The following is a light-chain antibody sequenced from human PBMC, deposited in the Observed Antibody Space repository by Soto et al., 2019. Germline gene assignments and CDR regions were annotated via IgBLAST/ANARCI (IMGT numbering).Light chain of an antibody. CDR3: QQYNNWPHT. CDR1: QSVSSN. J-gene: IGKJ2*01. Sequence: EIVMTQSPATLSVSPGERATLSCRASQSVSSNLAWYQQKPGQAPRLLIYGASTRATGIPARFSGSGSGTEFTLTISSPQSEDCAVYYCQQYNNWPHTFGQGTKLEI. CDR2: GAS. V-gene: IGKV3-15*01.